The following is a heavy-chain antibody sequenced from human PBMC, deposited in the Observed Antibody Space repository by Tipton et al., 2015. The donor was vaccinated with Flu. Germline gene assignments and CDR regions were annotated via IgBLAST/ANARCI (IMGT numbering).Heavy chain of an antibody. CDR1: GFTFNNYA. Sequence: RSLRLSCAASGFTFNNYAIHWVRQAPGKGLQWVAVTSHDGSYKNYADSVKGRFTISRDNSQNTLYLQMNSLRAEDTAVYYCARDVGCGGDCYSGHDYWGQGTLVTVSS. CDR3: ARDVGCGGDCYSGHDY. J-gene: IGHJ4*02. V-gene: IGHV3-30*04. CDR2: TSHDGSYK. D-gene: IGHD2-21*01.